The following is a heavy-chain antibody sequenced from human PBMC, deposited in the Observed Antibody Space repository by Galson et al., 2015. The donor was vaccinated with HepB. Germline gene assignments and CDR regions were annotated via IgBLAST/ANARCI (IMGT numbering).Heavy chain of an antibody. CDR3: ATQFDDYGDYDWFDP. CDR2: FDPEDGET. CDR1: GYTLTELS. Sequence: SVKVSCKVSGYTLTELSMHWVRQAPGKGLEWMGGFDPEDGETIYAQKFQGRVTMTEDTSTDTAYMELSSLRSEDTAVYYCATQFDDYGDYDWFDPWGQGTLVTVSS. D-gene: IGHD4-17*01. V-gene: IGHV1-24*01. J-gene: IGHJ5*02.